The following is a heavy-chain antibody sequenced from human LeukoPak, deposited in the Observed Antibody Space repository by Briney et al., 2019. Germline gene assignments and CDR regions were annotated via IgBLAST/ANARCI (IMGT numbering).Heavy chain of an antibody. CDR1: GGTFSSYA. J-gene: IGHJ4*02. Sequence: GASVKVSCKASGGTFSSYAISWVRQAPGQGLEWMGGIIPIFGTANYAQKFQGRVTITADESTSTAYMELSSLRSEDTAVYYCAKGSTAMATGSDYYFDYWGQGTLVTVSS. CDR3: AKGSTAMATGSDYYFDY. CDR2: IIPIFGTA. D-gene: IGHD5-18*01. V-gene: IGHV1-69*13.